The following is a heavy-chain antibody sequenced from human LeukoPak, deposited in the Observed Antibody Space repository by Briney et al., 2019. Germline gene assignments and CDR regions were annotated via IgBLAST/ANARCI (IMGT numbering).Heavy chain of an antibody. Sequence: ASVKVSCTASGGTFSSYAISWVRQAPGQGLEWMGGIIPIFGTANYAQKFQGRVTITADKSTSTAYMELSSLRSEDTAVYYCARVMYSGYDRPFDYWGQGTLVTVSS. V-gene: IGHV1-69*06. CDR2: IIPIFGTA. J-gene: IGHJ4*02. CDR3: ARVMYSGYDRPFDY. CDR1: GGTFSSYA. D-gene: IGHD5-12*01.